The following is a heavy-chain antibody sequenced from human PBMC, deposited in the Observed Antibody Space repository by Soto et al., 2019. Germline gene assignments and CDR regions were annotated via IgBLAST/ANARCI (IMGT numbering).Heavy chain of an antibody. CDR1: GFTPGDYA. CDR2: IRSKAYGGTT. J-gene: IGHJ4*02. CDR3: TRDGNVAGQDY. V-gene: IGHV3-49*04. Sequence: LRLSCTASGFTPGDYAMSWVRQAPRTGLGWVGFIRSKAYGGTTEYAASVKGRFTISRDDSKSIAYLQMNSLKTEDTAVYYCTRDGNVAGQDYWCQGTLVTVSS. D-gene: IGHD6-19*01.